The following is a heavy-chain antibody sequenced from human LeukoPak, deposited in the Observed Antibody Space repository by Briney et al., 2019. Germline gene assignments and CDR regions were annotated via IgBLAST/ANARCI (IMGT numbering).Heavy chain of an antibody. V-gene: IGHV4-4*02. CDR2: IYHSGST. Sequence: PSGTLSLTCAVSGGSISSSNWWSWARQPPGKGLEWIGEIYHSGSTNYNPSLKSRVTISVDTSKNQFSLKLTSMTAADTAVYYCARAMNRSGDYLGFDPWGLGIVVTVSS. J-gene: IGHJ5*02. CDR1: GGSISSSNW. CDR3: ARAMNRSGDYLGFDP. D-gene: IGHD3-3*01.